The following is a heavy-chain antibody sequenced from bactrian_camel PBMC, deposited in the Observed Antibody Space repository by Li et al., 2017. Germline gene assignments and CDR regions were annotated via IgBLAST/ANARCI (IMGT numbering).Heavy chain of an antibody. CDR3: VRDQVDGDGVPDLGY. V-gene: IGHV3S25*01. CDR1: GFTFTSYW. J-gene: IGHJ6*01. D-gene: IGHD3*01. Sequence: QLVESGGGLVQPGGSLRLSCAASGFTFTSYWMHWVRQGPGKGLEWVSSSSSGALSLVYADSVKGRFTISRDNAKNTVYLQMNGLKSEDTAVYYCVRDQVDGDGVPDLGYWGQGTQVTVS. CDR2: SSSGALSL.